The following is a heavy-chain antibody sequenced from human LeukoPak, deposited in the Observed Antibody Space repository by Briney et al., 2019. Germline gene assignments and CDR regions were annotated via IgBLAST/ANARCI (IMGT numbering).Heavy chain of an antibody. J-gene: IGHJ3*02. D-gene: IGHD2-21*01. V-gene: IGHV1-18*01. CDR1: GYTFTSYG. Sequence: ASVKVSCKASGYTFTSYGISWVRQAPGQGLEWMGWISAYNGNTNYAQKLQGRVTMTTDTSTSTAYMELRSLRSEDTAVYYCARERTIASRDAFDIWGQGTMVTVSS. CDR3: ARERTIASRDAFDI. CDR2: ISAYNGNT.